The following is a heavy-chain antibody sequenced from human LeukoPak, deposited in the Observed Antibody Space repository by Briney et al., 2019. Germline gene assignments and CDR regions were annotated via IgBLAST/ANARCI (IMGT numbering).Heavy chain of an antibody. V-gene: IGHV3-15*01. CDR3: NGRVGATPWFDP. J-gene: IGHJ5*02. Sequence: GESLSLSCADSGCTFRKARLSWVRPAPGKGLEWVGRIKSKTDGGTADYAAPVKGRFTISRDDSKNTLYLQMNSLKTEDTAVYYCNGRVGATPWFDPWGQGTLVTVSS. CDR1: GCTFRKAR. D-gene: IGHD1-26*01. CDR2: IKSKTDGGTA.